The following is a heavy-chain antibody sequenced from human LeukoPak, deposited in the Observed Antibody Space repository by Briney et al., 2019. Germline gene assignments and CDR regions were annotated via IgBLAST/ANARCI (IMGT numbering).Heavy chain of an antibody. Sequence: HTGGSLRLSCAASGFTFSSYEINWVRQAPGKGLVWVSRINSDGINTSYADSVKGRFTISRDNAKNTLNLQMNSLRAEDTAVYYCARDLGQYYDTSDNWFDPWGQGTLVTVSS. V-gene: IGHV3-74*01. CDR2: INSDGINT. D-gene: IGHD3-22*01. CDR1: GFTFSSYE. CDR3: ARDLGQYYDTSDNWFDP. J-gene: IGHJ5*02.